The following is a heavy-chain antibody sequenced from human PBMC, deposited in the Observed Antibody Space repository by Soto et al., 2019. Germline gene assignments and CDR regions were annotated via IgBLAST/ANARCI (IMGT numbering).Heavy chain of an antibody. Sequence: EVHLLESGGGLVQPGGSLRLSCAASGFTFSSYAMSWVRQAPGKGLEWVSGIVGGGSSTYYADSVRGRFTISRDNSKSTLYLQMNSLRADDTALYYCAKAGGDCSGGSCYSNQGDYWGQGTLVTVSS. D-gene: IGHD2-15*01. J-gene: IGHJ4*02. V-gene: IGHV3-23*01. CDR3: AKAGGDCSGGSCYSNQGDY. CDR1: GFTFSSYA. CDR2: IVGGGSST.